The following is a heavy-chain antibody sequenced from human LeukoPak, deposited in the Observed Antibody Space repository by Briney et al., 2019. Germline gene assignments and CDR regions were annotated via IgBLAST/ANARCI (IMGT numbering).Heavy chain of an antibody. V-gene: IGHV3-21*01. CDR1: GFTFSSYS. D-gene: IGHD2-2*01. CDR2: ISSSSSYI. CDR3: ARVGLPAAILDWFDP. Sequence: GGSLRLSCAASGFTFSSYSMNWVRQAPGKGLEWVSSISSSSSYIYYADSVKGRFTISRDNAKNSLYLQMNSLRAEDTAVYYCARVGLPAAILDWFDPGAREPWSPSPQ. J-gene: IGHJ5*02.